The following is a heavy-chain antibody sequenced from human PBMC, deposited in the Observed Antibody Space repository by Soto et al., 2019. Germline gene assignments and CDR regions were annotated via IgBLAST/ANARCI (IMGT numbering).Heavy chain of an antibody. J-gene: IGHJ4*02. CDR2: IYNGGST. CDR3: ARVPSDWLQGGTYYFDY. CDR1: GDSVSSVGFH. D-gene: IGHD3-9*01. V-gene: IGHV4-31*03. Sequence: PSETLSLTCTVSGDSVSSVGFHWAWLRRPPGKGLEWIGYIYNGGSTYYNPSLKSRVTISVDTSKNQFSLKLSSVTAADTAVYYCARVPSDWLQGGTYYFDYWGQGTLVTVSS.